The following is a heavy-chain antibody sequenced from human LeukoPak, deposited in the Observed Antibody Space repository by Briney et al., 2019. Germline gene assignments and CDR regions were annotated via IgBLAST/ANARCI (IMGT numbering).Heavy chain of an antibody. J-gene: IGHJ4*02. D-gene: IGHD3-10*01. Sequence: GGSLRLSCAASGFTFITYAMHWVRQAPGKGLEWVTVITYDGYYKYYSDSVKGRFTISSDTSKNTLYLQMNSLRAEDTAVYYCARDLSPVVRASPMGYWGQGTLVTVSS. CDR1: GFTFITYA. V-gene: IGHV3-30*04. CDR2: ITYDGYYK. CDR3: ARDLSPVVRASPMGY.